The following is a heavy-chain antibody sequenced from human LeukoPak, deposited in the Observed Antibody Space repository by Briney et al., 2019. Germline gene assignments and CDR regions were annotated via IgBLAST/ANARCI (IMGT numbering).Heavy chain of an antibody. J-gene: IGHJ4*02. Sequence: ARSLTLSCAASGFTFDDYAMHWVRQAPGKCREWVSGISWNSGSIGYADSVKGRFTISRDNANNSPYLQINSLRAKDNAVYYCERDLKLIAAVQHPEFDYRGRGSLVTVSS. CDR2: ISWNSGSI. CDR3: ERDLKLIAAVQHPEFDY. D-gene: IGHD6-13*01. CDR1: GFTFDDYA. V-gene: IGHV3-9*01.